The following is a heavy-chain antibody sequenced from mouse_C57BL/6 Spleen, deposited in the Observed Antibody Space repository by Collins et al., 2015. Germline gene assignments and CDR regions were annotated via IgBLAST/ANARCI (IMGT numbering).Heavy chain of an antibody. CDR2: IDPSDSYT. J-gene: IGHJ1*03. V-gene: IGHV1-69*01. D-gene: IGHD1-1*01. CDR3: ARSYYGSSFHWYFDV. CDR1: GYTFTSYW. Sequence: QVQLQQPGAELVMPGASVKLSCKASGYTFTSYWMHWVKQRPGQGLEWIGEIDPSDSYTNYNQKFKGKSTLTVDKSSSTAYMQLSSLTSEDSAVYYCARSYYGSSFHWYFDVWGTGTTVTVSS.